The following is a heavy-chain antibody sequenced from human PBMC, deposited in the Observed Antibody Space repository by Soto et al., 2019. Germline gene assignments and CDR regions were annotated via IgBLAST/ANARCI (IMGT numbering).Heavy chain of an antibody. Sequence: GESLKISCAASGFTFSSYAMSWVRQAPGKGLEWVSAISGSGGSTYYTDSVKGRFTISRDNSKNTLYLQMNSLRAEDTAVYYCAKDQFWSGYYKGRPRDDAFDIWGQGTMVTVSS. J-gene: IGHJ3*02. CDR3: AKDQFWSGYYKGRPRDDAFDI. D-gene: IGHD3-3*01. CDR1: GFTFSSYA. V-gene: IGHV3-23*01. CDR2: ISGSGGST.